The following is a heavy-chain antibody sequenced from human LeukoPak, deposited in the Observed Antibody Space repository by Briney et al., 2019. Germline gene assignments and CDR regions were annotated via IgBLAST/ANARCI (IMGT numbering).Heavy chain of an antibody. CDR1: GFTFSSYG. Sequence: AGGSLRLSCAASGFTFSSYGMHWVRQAPGKGLEWVAVIWSDGTNKFYADSVKGRFTISRDNSKNTMYMQMNSLRADDTAVYHCARAPSGYVYFDYWGQGTLVTVSS. CDR2: IWSDGTNK. CDR3: ARAPSGYVYFDY. D-gene: IGHD5-12*01. J-gene: IGHJ4*02. V-gene: IGHV3-33*01.